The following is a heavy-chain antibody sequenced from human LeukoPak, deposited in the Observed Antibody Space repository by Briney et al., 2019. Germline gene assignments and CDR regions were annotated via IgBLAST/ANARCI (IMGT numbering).Heavy chain of an antibody. CDR2: IYYSGTT. Sequence: SETLSLTCTVSGGSISSNDYYWGWIRQPPGKTLEWIGTIYYSGTTYYNPSLKSRVTISVDTSKKQFSLRLSSVTAADTAVYYCARHAGGSYCLNFDYWGQGTLVTVSS. V-gene: IGHV4-39*01. J-gene: IGHJ4*02. D-gene: IGHD1-26*01. CDR3: ARHAGGSYCLNFDY. CDR1: GGSISSNDYY.